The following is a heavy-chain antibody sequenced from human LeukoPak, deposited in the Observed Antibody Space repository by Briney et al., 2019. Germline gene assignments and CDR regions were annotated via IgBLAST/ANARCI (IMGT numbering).Heavy chain of an antibody. J-gene: IGHJ4*02. Sequence: GGSLRLSCAASGFTFSTYWMTWVRQAPGKGLEWVANIKQDGSEKNYVDSVKGRFTISRDNAKNSLDLQMNSLRAEDTAVYYCAREANDYVWGSPPTASDYWGQGTLVTVSS. V-gene: IGHV3-7*03. CDR1: GFTFSTYW. CDR2: IKQDGSEK. D-gene: IGHD3-16*01. CDR3: AREANDYVWGSPPTASDY.